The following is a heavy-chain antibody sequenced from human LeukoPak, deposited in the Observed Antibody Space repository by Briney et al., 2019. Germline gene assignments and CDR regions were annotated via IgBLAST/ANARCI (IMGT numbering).Heavy chain of an antibody. J-gene: IGHJ4*02. D-gene: IGHD5-12*01. CDR3: ARRYSGYNHGTLFDY. CDR1: GYSFTSYW. V-gene: IGHV5-51*01. CDR2: IYPGDSDT. Sequence: GESLKISCKGSGYSFTSYWIGWVRQMPGKGLEWMGIIYPGDSDTRYSPSFQGQVTISADKSISTAYLQWSSLKASDTAMYYCARRYSGYNHGTLFDYWGQGTLVTVSS.